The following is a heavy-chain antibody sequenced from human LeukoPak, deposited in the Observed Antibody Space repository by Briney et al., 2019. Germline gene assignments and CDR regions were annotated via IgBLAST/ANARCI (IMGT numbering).Heavy chain of an antibody. CDR1: GYTFTGYY. CDR3: AIIFGGSWYLWFDP. CDR2: INPKSGGT. V-gene: IGHV1-2*02. D-gene: IGHD6-13*01. Sequence: KPGASVKVSCKASGYTFTGYYMHWVRQAPGQGLEWMGWINPKSGGTNYAQNFQGRVTMTRDTSVNTLYMELSSLRYDDTAMYYCAIIFGGSWYLWFDPWGRGTLVTVSS. J-gene: IGHJ5*02.